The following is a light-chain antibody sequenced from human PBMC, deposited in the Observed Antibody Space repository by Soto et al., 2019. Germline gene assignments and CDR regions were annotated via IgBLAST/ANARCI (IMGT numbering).Light chain of an antibody. J-gene: IGLJ1*01. Sequence: QSVLTQPPSVSGAPGQRVTITCTGSSSNIGAHYDVHRYQQLPGTAPTLLIYGNRNRPSVVPDRFSGSKSGTSASLAINGLHAEYEVDYYCQSYDNSLSVDVFGTGTKVTVL. CDR3: QSYDNSLSVDV. CDR2: GNR. CDR1: SSNIGAHYD. V-gene: IGLV1-40*01.